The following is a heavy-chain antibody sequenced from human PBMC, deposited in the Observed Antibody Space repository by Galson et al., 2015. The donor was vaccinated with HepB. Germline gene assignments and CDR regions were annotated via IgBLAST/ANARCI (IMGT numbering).Heavy chain of an antibody. CDR3: ARDVRTSSSWYGYYYYGMDV. CDR1: GYTFTSYG. Sequence: SVKVSCKASGYTFTSYGISWVRQAPGQGLEWMGWISAYNGNTNYAQKLQGRVTMTTDTSTSTAYMELRSLRSDDTAVYYCARDVRTSSSWYGYYYYGMDVWGQGTTVTVSS. J-gene: IGHJ6*02. V-gene: IGHV1-18*04. CDR2: ISAYNGNT. D-gene: IGHD6-13*01.